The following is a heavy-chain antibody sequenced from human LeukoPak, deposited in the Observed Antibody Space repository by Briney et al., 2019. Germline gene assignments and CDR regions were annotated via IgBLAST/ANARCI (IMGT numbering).Heavy chain of an antibody. D-gene: IGHD2/OR15-2a*01. Sequence: GGSLRLSCAASGFNFSGYWMTWVRQAPGKGLEWVSGISGSDGSTYYADSVKGRFTISRDNSKNTLFLQMNSLRAEDTAVYYCAKDSAKKYDDYWGQGTLVTVSS. CDR1: GFNFSGYW. J-gene: IGHJ4*02. V-gene: IGHV3-23*01. CDR3: AKDSAKKYDDY. CDR2: ISGSDGST.